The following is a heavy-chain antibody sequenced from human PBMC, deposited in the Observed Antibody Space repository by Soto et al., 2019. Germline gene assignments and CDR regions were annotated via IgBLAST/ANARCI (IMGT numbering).Heavy chain of an antibody. Sequence: QVQLQESGPGLVKPSETLSLTCTVSGVCITSYYWSWIRQPAGKGLEWIGRIYSSGSTNYNPSLQSRVTMSIDTSKNQFSLKLSSVTAADTAVYYCACLYNWNGWSDYWGQGTLVTVSS. D-gene: IGHD1-20*01. J-gene: IGHJ4*02. CDR3: ACLYNWNGWSDY. CDR1: GVCITSYY. V-gene: IGHV4-4*07. CDR2: IYSSGST.